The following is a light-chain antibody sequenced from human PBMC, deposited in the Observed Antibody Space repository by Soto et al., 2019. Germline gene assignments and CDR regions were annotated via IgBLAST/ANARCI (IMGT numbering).Light chain of an antibody. J-gene: IGKJ1*01. CDR1: QSVTSNY. CDR3: PQHATSPPSWT. Sequence: ETVLTQSPGTLSLSPGERATLFCRASQSVTSNYLAWYQQKPGQAPRLLIYGASNRATGIPDRFSGSGSGTDFTLTISRLEPEDFAVYYCPQHATSPPSWTFGQGTKVEIK. V-gene: IGKV3-20*01. CDR2: GAS.